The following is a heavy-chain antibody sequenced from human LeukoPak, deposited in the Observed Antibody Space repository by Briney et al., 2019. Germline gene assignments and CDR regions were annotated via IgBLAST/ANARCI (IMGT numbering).Heavy chain of an antibody. CDR1: GGSFSGYY. CDR2: IYYSGST. J-gene: IGHJ4*02. Sequence: SETLSLTCAVYGGSFSGYYWSWIRQPPGKGLEWIGYIYYSGSTNYNPSLKSRVTISVDTFKNQFSLKLSSVTAADTAVYYCARGGGLKYYYDSSGYYPFDDWGQGTLVTVSS. CDR3: ARGGGLKYYYDSSGYYPFDD. V-gene: IGHV4-59*01. D-gene: IGHD3-22*01.